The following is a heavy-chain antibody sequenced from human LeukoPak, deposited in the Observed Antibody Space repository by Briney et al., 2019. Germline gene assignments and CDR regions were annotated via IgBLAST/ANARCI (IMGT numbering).Heavy chain of an antibody. J-gene: IGHJ5*02. V-gene: IGHV4-61*02. CDR2: IYTSGST. Sequence: PSQTLSLTCTVSGGFISSGSYYWNWIRQPAGKGLEWIGRIYTSGSTNYNPSLKSRVTISVDTSKNQFSPKLSSVTAADTAVYYCARERFEWELLEGYWFDPWGQGTLVTVSS. D-gene: IGHD1-26*01. CDR1: GGFISSGSYY. CDR3: ARERFEWELLEGYWFDP.